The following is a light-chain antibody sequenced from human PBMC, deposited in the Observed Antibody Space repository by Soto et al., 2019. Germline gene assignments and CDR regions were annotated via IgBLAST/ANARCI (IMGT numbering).Light chain of an antibody. CDR1: QDITNY. Sequence: DIQLTQSPPSLSASVGDGVTITCQASQDITNYLNWYQHKSGKSPKLLIFDAANLEAGVPSRFSGRGSGTQFTFTISSLQPEDVATYYCQQYDSFSVTFGQGTKVEIK. J-gene: IGKJ1*01. V-gene: IGKV1-33*01. CDR2: DAA. CDR3: QQYDSFSVT.